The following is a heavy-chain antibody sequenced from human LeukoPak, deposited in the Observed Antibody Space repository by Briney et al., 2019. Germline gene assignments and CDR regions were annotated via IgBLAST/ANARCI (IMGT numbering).Heavy chain of an antibody. CDR3: ARGLRAVTHYFDY. D-gene: IGHD4-17*01. CDR1: GFTFSDYY. J-gene: IGHJ4*02. V-gene: IGHV3-11*01. Sequence: GGSLRLSCAASGFTFSDYYMSWIRQAPGNGLEWVSYISSSGSTIYYADSVKGRFTISMDNAKNSLYLQMNSLRAEDTAVYYCARGLRAVTHYFDYWGQGTLVTVSS. CDR2: ISSSGSTI.